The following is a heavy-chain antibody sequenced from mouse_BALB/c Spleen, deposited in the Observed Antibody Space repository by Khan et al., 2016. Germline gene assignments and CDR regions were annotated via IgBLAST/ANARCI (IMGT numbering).Heavy chain of an antibody. CDR2: INPDSSTI. V-gene: IGHV4-1*02. Sequence: EVKLLESGGGLVQPGGSLKLSCAASGFDFSRYWMSWVRQAPGKGLEWIGEINPDSSTINYTPSLKDKFIISRDNAKNTPYLQMSKVRSGDTAIYYCASAGYYEYLAYWGQGTLVTVSA. CDR1: GFDFSRYW. D-gene: IGHD2-4*01. J-gene: IGHJ3*01. CDR3: ASAGYYEYLAY.